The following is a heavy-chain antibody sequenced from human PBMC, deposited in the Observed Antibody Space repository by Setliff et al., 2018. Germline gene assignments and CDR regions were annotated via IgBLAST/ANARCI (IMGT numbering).Heavy chain of an antibody. CDR1: GFTFSSFA. V-gene: IGHV3-21*04. Sequence: EGSLRLSCAASGFTFSSFAMSWVRQAPGKRLEWVSIINVGRYLYYADSVKGRFTISRDNAKNSLYLQMNSLRAEDTAIYYCAKCSSWHGHYPHFNYWGQGTLVTVSS. CDR3: AKCSSWHGHYPHFNY. CDR2: INVGRYL. D-gene: IGHD6-13*01. J-gene: IGHJ4*02.